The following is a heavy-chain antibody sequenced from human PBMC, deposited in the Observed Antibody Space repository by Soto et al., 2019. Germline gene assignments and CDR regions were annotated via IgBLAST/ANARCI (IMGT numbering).Heavy chain of an antibody. CDR1: GYTFTSYA. CDR3: ATAPWGSYGMDV. J-gene: IGHJ6*02. CDR2: INAGNGNT. D-gene: IGHD3-16*01. Sequence: QVQLVQSGAEVKKPGASVKVSCKASGYTFTSYAMHWVRQAPGQRLEWMGWINAGNGNTKYSQKFQGTVTITRDTSASTAYMELSSLTSEDTPVYYCATAPWGSYGMDVWGQGTTVTVSS. V-gene: IGHV1-3*01.